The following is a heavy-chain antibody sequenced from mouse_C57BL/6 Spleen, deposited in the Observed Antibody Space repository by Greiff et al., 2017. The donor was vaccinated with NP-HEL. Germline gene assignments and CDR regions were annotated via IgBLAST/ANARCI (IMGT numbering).Heavy chain of an antibody. Sequence: QVQLKQSGPELVKPGASVKISCKASGYAFSSSWMNWVKQRPGKGLEWIGRIYPGDGDTNYNGKFKGKATLTADKSSSTAYMQLSSLTSEDSAVYFCARCYYGSSHYYAMDYWGQGTSVTVSS. CDR1: GYAFSSSW. CDR3: ARCYYGSSHYYAMDY. CDR2: IYPGDGDT. J-gene: IGHJ4*01. V-gene: IGHV1-82*01. D-gene: IGHD1-1*01.